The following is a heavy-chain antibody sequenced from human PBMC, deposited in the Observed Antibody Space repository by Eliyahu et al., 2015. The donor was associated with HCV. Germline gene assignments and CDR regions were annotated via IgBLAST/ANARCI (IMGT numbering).Heavy chain of an antibody. CDR2: IKQGGSET. CDR3: ARDRCSSTSCDGDIGY. D-gene: IGHD2-2*01. V-gene: IGHV3-7*03. J-gene: IGHJ4*02. Sequence: XVQLVESGGDLVQPGGSXRLSCAXSGLMXSXYWMNWVRQAPGKGLEWVANIKQGGSETYYVDSVKGRFTISRDNAKNSLYLQMNSLRAEDTAVYYCARDRCSSTSCDGDIGYWGQGTLVTVSS. CDR1: GLMXSXYW.